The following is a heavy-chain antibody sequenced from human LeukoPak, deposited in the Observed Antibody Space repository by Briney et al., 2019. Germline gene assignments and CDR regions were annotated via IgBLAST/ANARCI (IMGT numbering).Heavy chain of an antibody. D-gene: IGHD3-22*01. J-gene: IGHJ2*01. CDR1: GGSISSYY. CDR2: IYYSGST. Sequence: SETLSLTCTVSGGSISSYYCSWIRQPPGKGLEWIGYIYYSGSTNYNPSLRSRVTISVDTSKNQFSLKLSSVTAADTAVYYCARGVTLIVVVIHDWYFDLWGRGTVFTVSS. V-gene: IGHV4-59*01. CDR3: ARGVTLIVVVIHDWYFDL.